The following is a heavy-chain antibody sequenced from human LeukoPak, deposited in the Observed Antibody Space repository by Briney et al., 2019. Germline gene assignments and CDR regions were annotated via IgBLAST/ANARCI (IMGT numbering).Heavy chain of an antibody. CDR1: GYIFTNYG. D-gene: IGHD6-6*01. V-gene: IGHV1-18*01. Sequence: ASVKVSCKTSGYIFTNYGFSWVRQAPGQGLEWMGWISAHKGNTNYAQKFQGRFTMTTDTSTSTAYMELRGLRSDDTAVYYCAKHTKIAARPEGAPDYWGQGTLVTVSS. J-gene: IGHJ4*02. CDR3: AKHTKIAARPEGAPDY. CDR2: ISAHKGNT.